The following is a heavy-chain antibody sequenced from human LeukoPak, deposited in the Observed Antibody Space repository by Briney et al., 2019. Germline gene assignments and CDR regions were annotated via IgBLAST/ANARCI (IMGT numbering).Heavy chain of an antibody. V-gene: IGHV4-59*01. Sequence: SETLSLTCAVYSGSFRGYYWSWIRQPPGKGLEWVGYIYYSGSTNYNPSLKSRVTISVDTSKNQFSLKLSSVTAADTAVYYCARDPSFTAGYFDYWGQGTLVTVSS. CDR3: ARDPSFTAGYFDY. CDR1: SGSFRGYY. J-gene: IGHJ4*02. D-gene: IGHD3-16*01. CDR2: IYYSGST.